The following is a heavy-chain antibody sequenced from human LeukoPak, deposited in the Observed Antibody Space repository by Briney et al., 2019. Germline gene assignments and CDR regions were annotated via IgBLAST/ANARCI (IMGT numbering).Heavy chain of an antibody. J-gene: IGHJ3*02. CDR2: INAGNGNT. V-gene: IGHV1-3*03. CDR1: GYTFTGYY. Sequence: ASVKVSCKASGYTFTGYYMHWVRQAPGQRLEWMGWINAGNGNTKYSQEFQGRVTITRDTSASTAYMELSSLRSEDMAVYYCARDLNGAFDIWGQGTMVTVSS. CDR3: ARDLNGAFDI. D-gene: IGHD3-9*01.